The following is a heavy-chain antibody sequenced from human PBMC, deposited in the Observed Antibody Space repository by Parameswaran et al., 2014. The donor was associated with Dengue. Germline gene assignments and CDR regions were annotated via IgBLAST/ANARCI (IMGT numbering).Heavy chain of an antibody. CDR3: ARGHSGSYFFQAEPFDY. V-gene: IGHV1-69*10. CDR1: GGTFSSYA. J-gene: IGHJ4*02. Sequence: SVKVSCKASGGTFSSYAISWVRQAPGQGLEWMGGIIPILGIANYAQKFQGRVTITADKSTSTAYMELSSLRSEDTAVYYCARGHSGSYFFQAEPFDYWGQGTLVTVSS. CDR2: IIPILGIA. D-gene: IGHD1-26*01.